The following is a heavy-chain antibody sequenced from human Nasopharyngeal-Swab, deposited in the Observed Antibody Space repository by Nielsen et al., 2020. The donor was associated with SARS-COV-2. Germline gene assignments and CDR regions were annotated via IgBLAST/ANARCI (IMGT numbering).Heavy chain of an antibody. Sequence: ASVKVSCKTSGYTFSNYYMHWVRQAPGQGLEWMGIIHPSGGRTIHSQKFQGRVSMTRDTSTSTVYMELSSLTSEDTAMYYCARDLSDVTVAVSGTVGFDCWGQGTLVTVSS. D-gene: IGHD6-19*01. CDR1: GYTFSNYY. CDR2: IHPSGGRT. CDR3: ARDLSDVTVAVSGTVGFDC. J-gene: IGHJ4*02. V-gene: IGHV1-46*01.